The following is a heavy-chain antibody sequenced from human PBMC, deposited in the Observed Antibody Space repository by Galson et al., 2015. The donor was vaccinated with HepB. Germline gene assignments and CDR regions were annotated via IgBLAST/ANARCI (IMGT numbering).Heavy chain of an antibody. CDR2: VSHRGST. CDR3: ARLFGSGSFWGPLIDC. J-gene: IGHJ4*02. Sequence: ETLSLTCSVSGGSISTTSYHWGWVRQSPGKGLEWIGSVSHRGSTFYNPSLKSRVTIFVDTSKNQFSLKMRSVTAADTAVYYCARLFGSGSFWGPLIDCWGQGTLVTVSS. D-gene: IGHD3-10*01. V-gene: IGHV4-39*01. CDR1: GGSISTTSYH.